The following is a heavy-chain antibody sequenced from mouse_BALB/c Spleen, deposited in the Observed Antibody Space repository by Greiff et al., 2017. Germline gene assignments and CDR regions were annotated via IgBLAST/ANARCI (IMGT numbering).Heavy chain of an antibody. CDR2: IWGGGST. CDR1: GFSLSRYS. Sequence: VKLMESGPGLVAPSQSLSITCTVSGFSLSRYSVHWVRQPPGKGLEWLGMIWGGGSTDYNSALKSRLSISKDNSKSQVFLKMNSLQTDDTAMYYCAREDYDYESFAYWGQGTLVTVSA. V-gene: IGHV2-6-4*01. CDR3: AREDYDYESFAY. J-gene: IGHJ3*01. D-gene: IGHD2-4*01.